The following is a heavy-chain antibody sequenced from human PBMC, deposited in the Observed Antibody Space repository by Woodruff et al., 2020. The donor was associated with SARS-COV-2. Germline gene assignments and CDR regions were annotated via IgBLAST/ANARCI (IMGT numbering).Heavy chain of an antibody. D-gene: IGHD5-12*01. V-gene: IGHV3-9*01. CDR3: AKSLGAGYSGYDYVSSAFDI. Sequence: SVKGRFTISRDNAKNSLYLQMNSLRAEDTALYYCAKSLGAGYSGYDYVSSAFDIWGQGTMVTVSS. J-gene: IGHJ3*02.